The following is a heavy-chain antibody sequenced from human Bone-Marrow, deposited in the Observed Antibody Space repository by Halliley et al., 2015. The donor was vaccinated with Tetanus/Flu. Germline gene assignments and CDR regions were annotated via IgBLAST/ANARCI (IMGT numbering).Heavy chain of an antibody. J-gene: IGHJ4*02. CDR3: ARGGRYNWNDRVFV. CDR2: INYSGGA. Sequence: WIGYINYSGGANYNPSLKSRATISVDTSKNQFSLKLTSVTSADTAVYYCARGGRYNWNDRVFVWGQGTLVTVSS. D-gene: IGHD1-20*01. V-gene: IGHV4-59*09.